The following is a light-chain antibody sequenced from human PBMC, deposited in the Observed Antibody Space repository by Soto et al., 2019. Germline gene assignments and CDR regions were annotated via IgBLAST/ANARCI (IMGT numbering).Light chain of an antibody. CDR3: AAWDDSLSGVV. V-gene: IGLV1-47*01. J-gene: IGLJ2*01. CDR1: TSNIGSKY. Sequence: QSVLTQPPSASGTPGQRVTISCSGSTSNIGSKYVYWYQQLPGTAPKPLIYSDNVRPSGVPDRFSGSKSGTSASLAISGLRSEDEAHYFCAAWDDSLSGVVFGGGTQLTVL. CDR2: SDN.